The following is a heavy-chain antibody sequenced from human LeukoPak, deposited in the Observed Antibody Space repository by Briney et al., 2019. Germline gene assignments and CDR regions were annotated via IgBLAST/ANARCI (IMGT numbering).Heavy chain of an antibody. CDR2: IYYSGST. D-gene: IGHD4-17*01. V-gene: IGHV4-39*02. CDR1: GGSISSSSYY. Sequence: SETLSLTCTVSGGSISSSSYYWGWIRQPPGKGLEWIGSIYYSGSTYYNPSLKSRVTISVDTSKNQFSLKLSSVTAADTAVYYCARERWDDYGDYRAVGGNLYFGYWGQGTLVTVSS. CDR3: ARERWDDYGDYRAVGGNLYFGY. J-gene: IGHJ4*02.